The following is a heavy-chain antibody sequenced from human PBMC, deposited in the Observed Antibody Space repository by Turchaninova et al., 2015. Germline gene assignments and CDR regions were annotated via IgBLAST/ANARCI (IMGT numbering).Heavy chain of an antibody. J-gene: IGHJ4*02. Sequence: GASVKVSCRAAGYTFSSYGIIWVRQAPGQGLEWMGCISPYNGNTKYAQKLHGRVGMTTDTSTSTAYVELSSRRSDDTAVYYCARGHVDSDGSESGEVLYWGQGTLVTVSS. CDR2: ISPYNGNT. CDR3: ARGHVDSDGSESGEVLY. V-gene: IGHV1-18*04. D-gene: IGHD2-15*01. CDR1: GYTFSSYG.